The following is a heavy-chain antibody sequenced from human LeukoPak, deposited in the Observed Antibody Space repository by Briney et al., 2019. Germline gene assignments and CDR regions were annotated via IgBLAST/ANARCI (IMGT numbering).Heavy chain of an antibody. CDR3: ASLTGQQLVRGVYYFDY. J-gene: IGHJ4*02. CDR1: GFTFSSYS. CDR2: ISYDGSNK. Sequence: PGGSLRLSCAASGFTFSSYSMNWVRQAPGKGLEWVAVISYDGSNKYYADSVKGRFTISRDNSKNTLYLQMNSLRAEDTAVYYCASLTGQQLVRGVYYFDYWGQGTLVTVSS. D-gene: IGHD6-13*01. V-gene: IGHV3-30*03.